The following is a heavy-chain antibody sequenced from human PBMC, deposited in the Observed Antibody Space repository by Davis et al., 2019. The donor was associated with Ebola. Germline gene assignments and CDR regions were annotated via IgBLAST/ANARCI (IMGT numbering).Heavy chain of an antibody. J-gene: IGHJ4*02. D-gene: IGHD1-14*01. Sequence: PGGSLRLSCAASGFTFSSFEMNWVRQAPGKGLEWVSYISSSGSTIYYADSVKGRFTISRDNAKNSLYLQMNSLRAEDTAVYYCAGSPPNPKDWGQGTLVTVSS. CDR3: AGSPPNPKD. V-gene: IGHV3-48*03. CDR1: GFTFSSFE. CDR2: ISSSGSTI.